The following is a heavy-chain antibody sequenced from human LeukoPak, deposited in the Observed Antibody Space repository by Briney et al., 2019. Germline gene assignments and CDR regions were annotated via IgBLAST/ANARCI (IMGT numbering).Heavy chain of an antibody. CDR3: TTGGPWELRAFDY. CDR2: IKSKTDGGTT. J-gene: IGHJ4*02. V-gene: IGHV3-15*01. CDR1: GFTFSNAW. D-gene: IGHD1-26*01. Sequence: GGSLRLSCAASGFTFSNAWMSWVRQAPGKGLEWVGRIKSKTDGGTTDYAAPVKGRFTISRDDSKNTLYLQMNSLKTEDTAVYYCTTGGPWELRAFDYWGQGTLVTVSS.